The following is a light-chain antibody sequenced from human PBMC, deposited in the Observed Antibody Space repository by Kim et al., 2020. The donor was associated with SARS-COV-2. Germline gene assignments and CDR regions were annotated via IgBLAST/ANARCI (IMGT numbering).Light chain of an antibody. V-gene: IGLV2-11*01. CDR2: DVS. CDR3: YSFAGTYTWV. CDR1: SSDVGGYNY. Sequence: QSALTKPRSVSGSPGQSVTISCTGTSSDVGGYNYVSWYQHHPGKAPKLMIYDVSKRPSGVPDRFSGTKSGNTASLTISGLQAEDEADYYCYSFAGTYTWVFGGGTQLTVL. J-gene: IGLJ3*02.